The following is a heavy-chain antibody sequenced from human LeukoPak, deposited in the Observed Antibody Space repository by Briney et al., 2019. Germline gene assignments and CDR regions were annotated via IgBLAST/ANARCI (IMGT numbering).Heavy chain of an antibody. CDR1: GGSISSGDYY. Sequence: SETLSLTCTVSGGSISSGDYYWSWIRQPAGKGLEWIGRISSGGSTNYNPSLKSRVTISVDTSKNQFSLKLSSVTAADTAVYFCARGPYSYDSSGAFDIWGQGTMVTVSS. J-gene: IGHJ3*02. D-gene: IGHD3-22*01. CDR2: ISSGGST. CDR3: ARGPYSYDSSGAFDI. V-gene: IGHV4-61*02.